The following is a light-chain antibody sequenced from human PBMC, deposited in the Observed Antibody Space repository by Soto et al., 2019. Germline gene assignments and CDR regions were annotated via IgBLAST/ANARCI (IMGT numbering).Light chain of an antibody. CDR3: QQYASSAYT. J-gene: IGKJ2*01. CDR1: QSVSSSY. CDR2: GAS. Sequence: EIVLTQSPGTLSLSPGERATLSCRASQSVSSSYLAWYQQKPGQAPRLLIYGASSRATGIPDRFSGSGSGTEFTLTISRLEPEDFAVYYCQQYASSAYTFGQGTKLEIK. V-gene: IGKV3-20*01.